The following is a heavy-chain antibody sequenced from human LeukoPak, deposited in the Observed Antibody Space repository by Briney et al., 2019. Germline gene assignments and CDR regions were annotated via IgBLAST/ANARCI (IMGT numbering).Heavy chain of an antibody. V-gene: IGHV3-30*02. CDR3: AKDGYSGATYYCYMDV. Sequence: PGGSLRLSCAASGFTFSSYGMHWVRQAPGKGLEWGTFIRYDGSNKYYADSVKGRFTISRDNSKNTLYLQMNSLRAEDTAVYFCAKDGYSGATYYCYMDVWGKGTTVTVSS. CDR2: IRYDGSNK. D-gene: IGHD6-19*01. J-gene: IGHJ6*03. CDR1: GFTFSSYG.